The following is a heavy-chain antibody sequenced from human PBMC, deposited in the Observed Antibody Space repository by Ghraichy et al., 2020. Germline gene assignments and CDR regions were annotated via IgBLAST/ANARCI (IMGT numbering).Heavy chain of an antibody. J-gene: IGHJ5*02. CDR3: AKGEGISSGWSNWLDP. V-gene: IGHV3-23*01. CDR1: GFALTSYA. D-gene: IGHD6-19*01. Sequence: LSLTCAASGFALTSYAMTWVRQAPGKGLEWVSSISRGGGSSYYADSVKGRFTISRDTSKNNLYLQMNSLRDEDTAIYYCAKGEGISSGWSNWLDPWGQGTLVTVSS. CDR2: ISRGGGSS.